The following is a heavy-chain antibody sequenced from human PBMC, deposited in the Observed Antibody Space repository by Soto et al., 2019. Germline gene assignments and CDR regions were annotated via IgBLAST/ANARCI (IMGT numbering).Heavy chain of an antibody. Sequence: QVQLLQSGAEVKKPGASVKVSCKVSGYSFSNYGITWVRQAPGQGLEWMGWISVYDGKTAYAQKVQDRVTVTIETSTSTAYMDVRSLRSDDTAVYHCARAVPYSVGARLDYWGQGTLVTVSS. CDR2: ISVYDGKT. CDR1: GYSFSNYG. CDR3: ARAVPYSVGARLDY. D-gene: IGHD1-26*01. V-gene: IGHV1-18*01. J-gene: IGHJ4*02.